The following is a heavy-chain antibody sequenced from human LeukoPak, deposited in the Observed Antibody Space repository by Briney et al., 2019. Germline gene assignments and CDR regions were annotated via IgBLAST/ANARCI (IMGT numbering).Heavy chain of an antibody. CDR2: IIPIFGTA. Sequence: SVKVSCKASGGTFSSYAISWVRQAPGQGLEWMGGIIPIFGTANYAQKFQGRVTITADESTSTAYMELSSLRSEDTAVYYCARGPVEYYYYYYMDVWGKGTTVTVSS. V-gene: IGHV1-69*13. J-gene: IGHJ6*03. CDR1: GGTFSSYA. D-gene: IGHD6-19*01. CDR3: ARGPVEYYYYYYMDV.